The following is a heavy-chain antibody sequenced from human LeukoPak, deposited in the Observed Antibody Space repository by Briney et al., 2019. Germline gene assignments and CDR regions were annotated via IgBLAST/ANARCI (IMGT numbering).Heavy chain of an antibody. D-gene: IGHD5-12*01. V-gene: IGHV1-24*01. J-gene: IGHJ3*02. CDR2: FDPEDGET. Sequence: ASVKVSCKVSGYTLTELSMHWVRQAPGKGLEWMGGFDPEDGETIYAQKFQGRVTMTEDTSTDTAYMELGSLRSEDTAVYYCATVGPTTQGAFDIWGQGTMVTVSS. CDR3: ATVGPTTQGAFDI. CDR1: GYTLTELS.